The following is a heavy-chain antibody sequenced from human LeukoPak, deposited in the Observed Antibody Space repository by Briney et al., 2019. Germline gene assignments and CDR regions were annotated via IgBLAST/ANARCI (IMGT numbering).Heavy chain of an antibody. V-gene: IGHV1-69*13. J-gene: IGHJ6*02. CDR1: GGTFSSYA. Sequence: SVTVSCKASGGTFSSYAISWVRQAPGQGLEWMGGIIPIFGTANYAQKFQGRVTITADESTSTAYMEPSSLRSEDTAVYYCARDNGWHGSGRAPSYYYYGMDVWGQGTTVTVSS. D-gene: IGHD3-10*01. CDR2: IIPIFGTA. CDR3: ARDNGWHGSGRAPSYYYYGMDV.